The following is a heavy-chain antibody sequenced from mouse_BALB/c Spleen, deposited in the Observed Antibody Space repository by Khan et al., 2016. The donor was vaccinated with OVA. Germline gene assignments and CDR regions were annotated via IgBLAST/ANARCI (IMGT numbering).Heavy chain of an antibody. CDR2: IWGGGGT. D-gene: IGHD2-14*01. V-gene: IGHV2-6-4*01. CDR1: GFSLSRYN. Sequence: QVRLQQSGPGLVAPSQSLSITCTVSGFSLSRYNIHWVRQPPGKGLDWLGMIWGGGGTDYNSTLKSRLSIRKDNSKSQVLLKMNSLQTDDTAIYYCARAYYRYDGYYAMDYWGQGTSVTVSS. J-gene: IGHJ4*01. CDR3: ARAYYRYDGYYAMDY.